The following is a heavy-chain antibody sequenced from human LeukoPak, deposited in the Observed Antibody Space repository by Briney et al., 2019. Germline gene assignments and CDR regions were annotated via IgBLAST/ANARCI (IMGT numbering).Heavy chain of an antibody. CDR1: GYTLTDYY. J-gene: IGHJ6*02. V-gene: IGHV1-2*06. CDR2: INPNSGGT. CDR3: ARGQYYYVMDV. D-gene: IGHD3-16*01. Sequence: ASVKVFCKASGYTLTDYYMHWVRQAPGQGLEWMGRINPNSGGTNYAQKFQGRVTMTRDTSISTVYMELSRLRSDDTAVYYCARGQYYYVMDVWGQGTTVTVSS.